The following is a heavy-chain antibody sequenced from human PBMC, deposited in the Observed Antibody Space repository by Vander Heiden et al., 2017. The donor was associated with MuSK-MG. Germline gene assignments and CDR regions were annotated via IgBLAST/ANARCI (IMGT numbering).Heavy chain of an antibody. Sequence: QVQLVESGGGVVQPGRSLRLSCAASGFPFSSSALHWVRRAPGKGLEWVAVISYDGTNKYYADSVKGRFTISRDNSKNTLYLQMNSLRAEDTAVYYCARGVHIVVVTSIPEYYFDYWGQGTLVTVSS. J-gene: IGHJ4*02. V-gene: IGHV3-30*04. CDR2: ISYDGTNK. CDR3: ARGVHIVVVTSIPEYYFDY. D-gene: IGHD2-21*02. CDR1: GFPFSSSA.